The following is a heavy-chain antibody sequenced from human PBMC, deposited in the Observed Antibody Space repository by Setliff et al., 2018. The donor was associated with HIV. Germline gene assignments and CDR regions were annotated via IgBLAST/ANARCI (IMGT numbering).Heavy chain of an antibody. CDR1: GGSFSGYY. CDR2: VNPSGIT. V-gene: IGHV4-34*01. CDR3: AREVKLTPYRHYYYYMDV. D-gene: IGHD3-16*01. J-gene: IGHJ6*03. Sequence: PSETLSLTCALYGGSFSGYYWSWIRQSPGKGLEWIGEVNPSGITNYNPPLMSRVTISLDTSKSQFSLNLSSVTAADTAVYYCAREVKLTPYRHYYYYMDVWGKGTTVTV.